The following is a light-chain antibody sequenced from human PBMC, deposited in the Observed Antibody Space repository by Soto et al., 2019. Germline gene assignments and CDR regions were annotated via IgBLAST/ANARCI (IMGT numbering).Light chain of an antibody. J-gene: IGLJ1*01. CDR2: DVS. V-gene: IGLV2-14*03. Sequence: QSVLTQPASVSGSPGQSITISCTGTSSDVGGYNYVSWYQQHPGKAPKFMIYDVSSRPPGVSNRFSGSKSGNTASLTISGLQAEDEADYYCCSYTTSNTRQIVFGTGTKLTVL. CDR3: CSYTTSNTRQIV. CDR1: SSDVGGYNY.